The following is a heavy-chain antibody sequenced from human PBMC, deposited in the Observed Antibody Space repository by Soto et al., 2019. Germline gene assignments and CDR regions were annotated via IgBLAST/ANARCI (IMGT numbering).Heavy chain of an antibody. CDR1: GFTFTSSA. CDR3: AAGSFGGSCPY. Sequence: QMQLVQSGPEVKKPGTSVKVSCKASGFTFTSSAVQWVRQARGQRLECIGWIVVGGGNTNYAQKFQERVTITRDMSTSTAYMELSSLRSEDTAVYYCAAGSFGGSCPYWGQGTLVTVSS. V-gene: IGHV1-58*01. J-gene: IGHJ4*02. CDR2: IVVGGGNT. D-gene: IGHD2-15*01.